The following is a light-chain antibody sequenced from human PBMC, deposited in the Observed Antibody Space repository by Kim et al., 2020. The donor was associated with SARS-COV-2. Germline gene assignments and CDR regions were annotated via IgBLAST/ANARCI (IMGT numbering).Light chain of an antibody. V-gene: IGLV2-14*03. Sequence: GQSITISGTGTSSDVGDYNYVSWYQQHPGKAPKVIIYDVSNRPPGVSNRFSGSKSGNTASLTISGLQAEDEADYYCSSYTNTITLVFGGGTKLTVL. J-gene: IGLJ3*02. CDR1: SSDVGDYNY. CDR3: SSYTNTITLV. CDR2: DVS.